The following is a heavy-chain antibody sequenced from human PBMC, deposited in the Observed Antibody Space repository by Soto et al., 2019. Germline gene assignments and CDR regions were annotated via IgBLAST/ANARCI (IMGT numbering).Heavy chain of an antibody. CDR1: GFTFSSYW. CDR2: IKQDGRET. Sequence: EVQLVESGGGLGQPGGSLRLSCAASGFTFSSYWMSWVRQAPGKALECVANIKQDGRETYYVDSVKGRFTISRDNANSALYLQMDSLGAEDTAVYYCARGTSHYNYVHVWYWGQGTHVIVSS. D-gene: IGHD3-16*01. V-gene: IGHV3-7*03. J-gene: IGHJ4*02. CDR3: ARGTSHYNYVHVWY.